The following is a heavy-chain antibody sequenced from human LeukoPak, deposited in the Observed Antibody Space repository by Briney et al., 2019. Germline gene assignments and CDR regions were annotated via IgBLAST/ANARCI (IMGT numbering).Heavy chain of an antibody. V-gene: IGHV3-30-3*01. Sequence: GGSLRLSCAASGFTFSSYAMHWVRQAPGKGLEWVAVISYDGSNKYYADSVRGRFTISRDNSKNTLYLQMNSLRAEDTAVYYCARNTAPGRGGYFDYWGQGTLVTVSS. CDR1: GFTFSSYA. D-gene: IGHD5-18*01. CDR2: ISYDGSNK. CDR3: ARNTAPGRGGYFDY. J-gene: IGHJ4*02.